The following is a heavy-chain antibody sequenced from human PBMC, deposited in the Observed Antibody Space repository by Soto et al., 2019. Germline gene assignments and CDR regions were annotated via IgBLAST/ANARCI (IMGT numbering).Heavy chain of an antibody. CDR3: ARSRETTGLVSPSPAESFQH. Sequence: QVQLVQSGAAVKTPGASVKVSCKASGGTFSSYTISWVRQALGQGLEWMGRIIPILGIANYAPKFHGRVTITAYKSTITAYMELSSLRSEDTAVYYCARSRETTGLVSPSPAESFQHWGQGTLVTVSA. CDR1: GGTFSSYT. CDR2: IIPILGIA. J-gene: IGHJ1*01. V-gene: IGHV1-69*02. D-gene: IGHD4-17*01.